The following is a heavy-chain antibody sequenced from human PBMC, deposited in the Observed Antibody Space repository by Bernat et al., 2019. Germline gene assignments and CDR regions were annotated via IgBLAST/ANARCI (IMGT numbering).Heavy chain of an antibody. CDR1: GFTXVDYG. Sequence: EVQLVXXXGGVVRXXXXLRLSXAASGFTXVDYGMSWVRQAXGKWLEWVSXINWNGGSTGYADSVKGRFTISRDNAKNSLYLQMNSLRAEDTALYYFERVGSSSWKYYFDYWGQGNMVTVSS. CDR2: INWNGGST. D-gene: IGHD6-13*01. J-gene: IGHJ4*02. V-gene: IGHV3-20*03. CDR3: ERVGSSSWKYYFDY.